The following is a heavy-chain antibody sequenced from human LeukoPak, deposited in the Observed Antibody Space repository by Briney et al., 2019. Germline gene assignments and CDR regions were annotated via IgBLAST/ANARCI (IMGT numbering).Heavy chain of an antibody. V-gene: IGHV1-18*01. D-gene: IGHD3-10*01. CDR1: GYTFTNYG. Sequence: ASVKVSCKASGYTFTNYGISWVRQAPGQGLEWMGWISAYNGNTNYAQKFQGRITMTTDTSTSTAYMELRSLRSDDTAVYYCARDYYGSGSYYSHYYYYMDVWGKGTTVTVSS. CDR2: ISAYNGNT. CDR3: ARDYYGSGSYYSHYYYYMDV. J-gene: IGHJ6*03.